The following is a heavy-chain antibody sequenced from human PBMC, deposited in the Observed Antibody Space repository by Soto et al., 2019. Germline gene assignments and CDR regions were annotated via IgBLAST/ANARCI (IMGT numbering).Heavy chain of an antibody. CDR3: ATREGAVDY. V-gene: IGHV3-30-3*01. CDR2: LSYDGNNN. Sequence: QVQLVESGGGVVQPGRSLRLSCAASGFTFRPYAMPGVRQAPGKGLEWVAFLSYDGNNNYYADSVKGRITVSRDNSKNTLYLQMNSLRREDTAVYYCATREGAVDYWGQGTLVTVSS. J-gene: IGHJ4*02. CDR1: GFTFRPYA. D-gene: IGHD1-26*01.